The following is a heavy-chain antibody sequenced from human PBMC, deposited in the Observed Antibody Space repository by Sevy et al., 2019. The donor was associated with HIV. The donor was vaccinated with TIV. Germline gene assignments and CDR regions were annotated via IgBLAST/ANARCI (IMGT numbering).Heavy chain of an antibody. V-gene: IGHV4-30-4*01. CDR2: IYNSGST. CDR1: GGSISSGDYY. CDR3: ARDSKVLYGMDV. Sequence: SETPSLTCTVSGGSISSGDYYWSWIRQPPGKGLEWIGYIYNSGSTYYNPSLKSRVTISVDTSKNQFSLKLSSVTAADTAVYYCARDSKVLYGMDVWGQGTTVTVSS. J-gene: IGHJ6*02.